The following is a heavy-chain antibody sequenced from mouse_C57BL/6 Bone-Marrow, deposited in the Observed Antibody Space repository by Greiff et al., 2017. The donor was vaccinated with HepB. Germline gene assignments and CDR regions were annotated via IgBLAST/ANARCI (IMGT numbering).Heavy chain of an antibody. Sequence: QVQLQQSGAELLKPGASVKLSCKATGYTFTGYWIEWVKQRPGHGLEWIGEILPGSGSTNYNEKFKGKATFTADTSSNTAYMQLSSLTTEDSAIYYCASYYYGSSYEGYFYYFDYWGQGTTLTVSS. J-gene: IGHJ2*01. CDR3: ASYYYGSSYEGYFYYFDY. CDR1: GYTFTGYW. V-gene: IGHV1-9*01. D-gene: IGHD1-1*01. CDR2: ILPGSGST.